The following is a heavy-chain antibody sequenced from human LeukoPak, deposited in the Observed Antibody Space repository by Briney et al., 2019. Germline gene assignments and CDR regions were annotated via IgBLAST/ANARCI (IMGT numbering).Heavy chain of an antibody. J-gene: IGHJ4*02. CDR2: IYSGGST. D-gene: IGHD5-12*01. Sequence: GGSLRLSCAASGFTVRSNYLSWVRQAPGKGLEWVSVIYSGGSTDYADSVKGRFTISRDNSKNILYLQMNSLRSEDTAVYYCARAGGYSGYDYDYWGQGTLVTVSS. CDR1: GFTVRSNY. CDR3: ARAGGYSGYDYDY. V-gene: IGHV3-66*01.